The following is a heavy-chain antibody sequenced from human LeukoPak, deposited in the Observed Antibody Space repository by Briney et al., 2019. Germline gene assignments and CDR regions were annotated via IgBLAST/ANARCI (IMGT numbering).Heavy chain of an antibody. CDR2: IKHDGSEK. CDR1: GFTFRTFW. V-gene: IGHV3-7*01. J-gene: IGHJ4*02. Sequence: PGGSLRLSCAASGFTFRTFWMSWVRQAPGKGLEWVANIKHDGSEKYYVDSVKGRFTISRDNAKTSLYLQMNSLTPEDTAVYFCAMTPRHYDIWTGYYSHWGQGTLVTVSS. CDR3: AMTPRHYDIWTGYYSH. D-gene: IGHD3-9*01.